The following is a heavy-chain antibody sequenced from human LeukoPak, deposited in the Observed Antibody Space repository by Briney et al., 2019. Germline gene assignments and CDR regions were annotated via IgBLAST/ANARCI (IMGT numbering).Heavy chain of an antibody. Sequence: GGSLRLSCAASGFTFSSYSMNWVRQAPGKGLEWVSYISSSSSTIYYADSVKGRFTISRDNAKNSLYLQMNSLRAEDTAVYYCARERVGVAEGGYYYYMDVWGKGTTVTVSS. V-gene: IGHV3-48*04. CDR3: ARERVGVAEGGYYYYMDV. CDR1: GFTFSSYS. D-gene: IGHD2-15*01. CDR2: ISSSSSTI. J-gene: IGHJ6*03.